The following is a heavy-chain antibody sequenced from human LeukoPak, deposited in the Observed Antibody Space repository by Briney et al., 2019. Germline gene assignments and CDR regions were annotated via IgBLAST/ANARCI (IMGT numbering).Heavy chain of an antibody. CDR1: GYSFTTYW. J-gene: IGHJ4*02. V-gene: IGHV5-51*01. Sequence: GESLKISCQASGYSFTTYWIGWVRQMPGKGLEWMGIIYPGDFDIRYSPSFQGQVTFSTDKSISTAYLQWISLKASDTAMYYCARLALDGGNYFDYWGQGTLVSVSS. CDR3: ARLALDGGNYFDY. CDR2: IYPGDFDI. D-gene: IGHD3-16*01.